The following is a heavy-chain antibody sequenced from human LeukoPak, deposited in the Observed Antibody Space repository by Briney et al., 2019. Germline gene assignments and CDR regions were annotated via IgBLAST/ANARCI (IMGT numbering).Heavy chain of an antibody. CDR1: GFTFSSFA. Sequence: GGSPRLSCAASGFTFSSFAMTWVRQAPGKGLEWVSSITGTHYTTYNTDSVKGRFTISRDNSKNTLYLQMNSLRADDTAVYYCTKDPNGDYVGAFDPWGQGTLVTVSS. CDR3: TKDPNGDYVGAFDP. CDR2: ITGTHYTT. J-gene: IGHJ5*02. V-gene: IGHV3-23*01. D-gene: IGHD4-17*01.